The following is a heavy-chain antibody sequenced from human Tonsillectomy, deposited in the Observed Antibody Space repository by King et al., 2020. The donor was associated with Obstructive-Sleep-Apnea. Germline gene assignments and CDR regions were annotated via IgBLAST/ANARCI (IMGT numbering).Heavy chain of an antibody. V-gene: IGHV1-8*01. CDR1: GYTFTSYD. CDR3: ARGDCSGGSCYSSGVYGMDV. CDR2: MNPNSGNT. D-gene: IGHD2-15*01. J-gene: IGHJ6*02. Sequence: QLVQSGAEVKKPGASVKVSCKASGYTFTSYDINWVRQATGQGLEWMGGMNPNSGNTGYAQKFQGRVTMTRNTSISTAYMELSSLRSEDTAVYYCARGDCSGGSCYSSGVYGMDVWGQGTTVTVSS.